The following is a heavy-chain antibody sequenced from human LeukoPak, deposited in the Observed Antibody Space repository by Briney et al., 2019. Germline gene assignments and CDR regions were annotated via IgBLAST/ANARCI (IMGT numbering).Heavy chain of an antibody. J-gene: IGHJ4*02. CDR2: IYYSGST. V-gene: IGHV4-59*01. CDR3: ARTTYYYDSSGYQFDY. CDR1: GGSISSYC. D-gene: IGHD3-22*01. Sequence: KPSETLSLTCTVSGGSISSYCWSWIRQPPGKGLEWIGYIYYSGSTNYNPSLKSRVTISVDTSKNQFSLKLSSVTAADTAVYYCARTTYYYDSSGYQFDYWGQGPLVTVSS.